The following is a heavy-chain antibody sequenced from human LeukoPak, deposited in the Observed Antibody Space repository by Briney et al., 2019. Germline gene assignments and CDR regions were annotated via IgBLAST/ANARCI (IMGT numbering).Heavy chain of an antibody. V-gene: IGHV3-23*01. CDR1: GFTFSSYA. CDR2: ISGSGGST. J-gene: IGHJ4*02. CDR3: ATQGFGELSYYFDY. Sequence: GGSLRLSCADSGFTFSSYAMSWVRQAPGKGLEWVSAISGSGGSTYYADSVKGRFTISRDNSKNTLYLQMNSLRAEDTAVYYCATQGFGELSYYFDYWGQGTLVTVSS. D-gene: IGHD3-10*01.